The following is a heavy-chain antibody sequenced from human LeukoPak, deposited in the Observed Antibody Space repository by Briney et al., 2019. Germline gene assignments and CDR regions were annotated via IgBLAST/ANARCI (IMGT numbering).Heavy chain of an antibody. D-gene: IGHD3-10*01. J-gene: IGHJ4*02. CDR1: GGSISSGSYY. CDR3: ARASYGPGSYYRY. Sequence: SETLSLTCTVSGGSISSGSYYWSWIRQPAGKGLEWIGRIYTSGSTNYNPSLKSRVTISVDTSKNQFSLKLSSVTAADTAVYYCARASYGPGSYYRYWGQGTLVTVSS. V-gene: IGHV4-61*02. CDR2: IYTSGST.